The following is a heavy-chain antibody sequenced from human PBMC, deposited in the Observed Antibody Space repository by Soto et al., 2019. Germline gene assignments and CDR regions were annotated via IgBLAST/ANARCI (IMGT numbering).Heavy chain of an antibody. CDR1: GGSISSYY. D-gene: IGHD2-2*01. CDR2: IYYSGST. CDR3: ARTGWSDCSSTSCYALHYYYYYMDV. Sequence: SETLSLTCTVSGGSISSYYWSWIRQPPGKGLEWIGYIYYSGSTNYNPSLKSRVTISVDTSKNQFSLKLSSVTAADTAVYYCARTGWSDCSSTSCYALHYYYYYMDVWGKGTTVTVSS. V-gene: IGHV4-59*01. J-gene: IGHJ6*03.